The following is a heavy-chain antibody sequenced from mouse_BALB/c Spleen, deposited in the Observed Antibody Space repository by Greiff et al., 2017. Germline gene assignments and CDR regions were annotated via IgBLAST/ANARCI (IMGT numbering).Heavy chain of an antibody. CDR3: ARDYGNFRYFDV. D-gene: IGHD2-1*01. Sequence: VQLQQSGPELVKPGASVKISCKASGYAFSSSWMNWVKQRPGQGLEWIGRIYPGDGDTNYNGKFKGKATLTADKSSSTAYMQLSSLTSVDSAVYFCARDYGNFRYFDVWGAGTTVTVSS. CDR1: GYAFSSSW. J-gene: IGHJ1*01. V-gene: IGHV1-82*01. CDR2: IYPGDGDT.